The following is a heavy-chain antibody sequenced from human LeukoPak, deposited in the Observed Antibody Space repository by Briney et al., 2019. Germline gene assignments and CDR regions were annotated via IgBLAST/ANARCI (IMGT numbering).Heavy chain of an antibody. J-gene: IGHJ5*02. D-gene: IGHD3-22*01. CDR3: ARKLYYYDTSAAGWFDP. V-gene: IGHV3-7*01. Sequence: GGSLRLSCAASGFTFSTSWMTWVRQAPGKGLEWVANIKQDGSETYYVDSVKGRFTISRDNAKNSLYLQMNSLRAEDTAVHYCARKLYYYDTSAAGWFDPWGQGTLVTVSS. CDR2: IKQDGSET. CDR1: GFTFSTSW.